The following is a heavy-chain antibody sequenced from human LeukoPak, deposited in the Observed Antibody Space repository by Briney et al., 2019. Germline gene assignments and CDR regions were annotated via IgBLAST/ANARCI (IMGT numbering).Heavy chain of an antibody. CDR3: ARDRDYDILTGYVRYGMDV. V-gene: IGHV4-59*01. J-gene: IGHJ6*02. Sequence: PSETLSLTCTVSGASINNYYWGWIRQPPGKGLEWIGYIYYSGSTNYSPSFKSRVTISVDTSKNQFSLKLSSVTAADTAVYYCARDRDYDILTGYVRYGMDVWGQGTTVTVSS. CDR2: IYYSGST. D-gene: IGHD3-9*01. CDR1: GASINNYY.